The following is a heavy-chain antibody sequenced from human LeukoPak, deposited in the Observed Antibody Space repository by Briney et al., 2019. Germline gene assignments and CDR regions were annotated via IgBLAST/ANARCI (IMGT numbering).Heavy chain of an antibody. CDR3: ARKLTGTTYFDC. J-gene: IGHJ4*02. CDR2: IHSSGGTI. V-gene: IGHV3-48*03. CDR1: GFTFSSYD. D-gene: IGHD1-1*01. Sequence: GGSLRLSCAASGFTFSSYDMNWVRQAPGKGLEWVSYIHSSGGTIYYADSVKGRFTISRDSAKNSVYLRMNSMRAEDTALYYCARKLTGTTYFDCWGQGTLVTVSS.